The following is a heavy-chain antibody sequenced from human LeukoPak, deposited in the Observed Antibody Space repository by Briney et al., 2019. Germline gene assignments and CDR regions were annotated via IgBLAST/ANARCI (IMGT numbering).Heavy chain of an antibody. D-gene: IGHD4-17*01. CDR2: IKQDGSEK. CDR1: GFTFSSYW. Sequence: PGGSLRLSWAASGFTFSSYWMNWVRQAPGRGLEWVANIKQDGSEKYCVDSVKGRFTISRDNAKNSLYLQMNSLRAEDTAVYYCAKDYGDLKEDFWGQGTLVTVSS. V-gene: IGHV3-7*01. J-gene: IGHJ4*02. CDR3: AKDYGDLKEDF.